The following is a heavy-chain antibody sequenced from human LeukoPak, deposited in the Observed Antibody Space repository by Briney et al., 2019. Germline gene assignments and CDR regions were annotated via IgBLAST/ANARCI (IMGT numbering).Heavy chain of an antibody. D-gene: IGHD2/OR15-2a*01. J-gene: IGHJ6*02. CDR1: GFTFSDHY. Sequence: GGSLRLSCAASGFTFSDHYMDWVRQAPGKGLEWVGRIKNRANSYTTEYAASVTGRFTISRDDSKNSLYLQMNSLRAEDTAVYYCVKYGADVWGQGTTVTVSS. CDR3: VKYGADV. V-gene: IGHV3-72*01. CDR2: IKNRANSYTT.